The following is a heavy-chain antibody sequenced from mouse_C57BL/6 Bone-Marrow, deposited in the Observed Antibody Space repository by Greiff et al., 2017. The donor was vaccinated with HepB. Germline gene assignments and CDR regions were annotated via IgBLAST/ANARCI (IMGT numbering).Heavy chain of an antibody. V-gene: IGHV2-2*01. J-gene: IGHJ1*03. D-gene: IGHD2-1*01. CDR3: ARAFYSRWYFDV. CDR1: GFSLTSYG. CDR2: IWSGGST. Sequence: VQLQQSGPGLVQPSQSLSITCTVSGFSLTSYGVHWVRQSPGKGLEWLGVIWSGGSTDYNAAFISRLSISKDNSKSQVFFKMNSLQADDTAIYYCARAFYSRWYFDVWGTGTTVTVSS.